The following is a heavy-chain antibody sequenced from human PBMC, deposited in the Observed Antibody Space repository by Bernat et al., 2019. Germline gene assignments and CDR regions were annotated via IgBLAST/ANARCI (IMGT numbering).Heavy chain of an antibody. D-gene: IGHD3-10*01. CDR3: ARDGSEFGESTWFDP. J-gene: IGHJ5*02. CDR1: GYTFTSYG. V-gene: IGHV1-18*01. CDR2: ISAYNGNT. Sequence: QVQLVQSGAEVKKPGASVKVSCKASGYTFTSYGISWVRQAPGQGLEWMGWISAYNGNTNYAQKRQGRVTMTTDTSTSTAYMELRSLSSDDTSVYYCARDGSEFGESTWFDPWGQGTLVTVSS.